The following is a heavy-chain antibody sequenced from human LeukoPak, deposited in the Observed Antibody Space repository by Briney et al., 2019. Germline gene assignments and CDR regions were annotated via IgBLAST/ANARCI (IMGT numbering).Heavy chain of an antibody. J-gene: IGHJ4*02. V-gene: IGHV1-69*05. Sequence: SVKVSCEASGGTFSSYAISWVRQAPGQGLEWMGRIIPIFGTANYAQKFQGRVTITTDESTSTAYMELSSLRSEDTAVYYCAREIKYYYGSGSYVDYWGQGTLVTVSP. CDR2: IIPIFGTA. CDR1: GGTFSSYA. D-gene: IGHD3-10*01. CDR3: AREIKYYYGSGSYVDY.